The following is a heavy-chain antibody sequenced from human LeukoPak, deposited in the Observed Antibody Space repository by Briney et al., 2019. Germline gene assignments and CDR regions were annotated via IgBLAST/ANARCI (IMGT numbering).Heavy chain of an antibody. V-gene: IGHV4-34*01. CDR2: INHSGST. D-gene: IGHD3-10*01. CDR3: ARGGLWFGELSDDY. CDR1: GGSFSGYY. J-gene: IGHJ4*02. Sequence: SETLSLTCAVYGGSFSGYYWSWIRQPPGKGLEWIGEINHSGSTNYNPPLKSRVTISVDTSKNQFSLKLSSVTAADTAVYYCARGGLWFGELSDDYWGQGTLVTVSS.